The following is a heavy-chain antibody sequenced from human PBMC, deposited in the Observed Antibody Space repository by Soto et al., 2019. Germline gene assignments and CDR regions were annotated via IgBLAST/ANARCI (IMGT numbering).Heavy chain of an antibody. CDR3: TTVYSNSEHFFDH. V-gene: IGHV3-15*01. CDR2: IKSKADGGTT. J-gene: IGHJ4*02. CDR1: GFRFTNAW. D-gene: IGHD2-21*01. Sequence: EVQLVESGGGLVKPGGSLRLSCAASGFRFTNAWMSWVRQAPGKGLEWVGRIKSKADGGTTYYAAPVKGRFSISRDDSKTPLYLQMNSLKTEATAVYCCTTVYSNSEHFFDHWGQGTLVSVSS.